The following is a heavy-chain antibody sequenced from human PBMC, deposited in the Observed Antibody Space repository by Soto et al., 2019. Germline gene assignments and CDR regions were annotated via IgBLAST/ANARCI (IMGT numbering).Heavy chain of an antibody. CDR3: PPDIERVTAKPCSCYYAMNV. D-gene: IGHD2-21*01. J-gene: IGHJ6*02. V-gene: IGHV1-18*01. Sequence: ASVKVSCKASGFTFSNYGLNWVLQAPGQGLERMGWVSANNGHTNYAQNLQGRVSMTTDTSTSTAYVELRGMTFDDPAVHYFPPDIERVTAKPCSCYYAMNVWRQRTTVTVCS. CDR2: VSANNGHT. CDR1: GFTFSNYG.